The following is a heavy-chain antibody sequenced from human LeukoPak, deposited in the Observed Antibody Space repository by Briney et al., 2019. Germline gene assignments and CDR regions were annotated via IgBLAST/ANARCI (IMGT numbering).Heavy chain of an antibody. CDR1: GGSFSGYY. J-gene: IGHJ4*02. V-gene: IGHV4-34*01. CDR2: INHSGST. D-gene: IGHD3-10*01. Sequence: PSETLSLTCAVYGGSFSGYYWSWIRQPPGKGLEWIGEINHSGSTNYNPSLKSRVTISVDTSKNQFSLKLSSVTAADTAVYYCASITMVDHSSWGQGTLVTVSS. CDR3: ASITMVDHSS.